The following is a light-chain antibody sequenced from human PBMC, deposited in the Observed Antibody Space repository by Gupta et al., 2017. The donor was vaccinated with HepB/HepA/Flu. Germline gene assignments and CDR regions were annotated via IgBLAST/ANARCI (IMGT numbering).Light chain of an antibody. CDR2: SNN. CDR1: SSNIGSNY. CDR3: AAWDDSLSGGV. V-gene: IGLV1-47*02. Sequence: QSVLTQPPSASGTPGQRVTISCSGSSSNIGSNYVYWYQQLPGTAPKLLIYSNNQRPSGVPDRFSGSKSGTSASLAISGLRSEDEADYYCAAWDDSLSGGVFGGGTKLTV. J-gene: IGLJ2*01.